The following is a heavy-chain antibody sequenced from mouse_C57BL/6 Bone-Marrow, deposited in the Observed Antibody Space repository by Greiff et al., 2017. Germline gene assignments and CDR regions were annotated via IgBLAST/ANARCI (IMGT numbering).Heavy chain of an antibody. V-gene: IGHV1-64*01. D-gene: IGHD6-1*01. CDR2: IHPNSGTT. CDR1: GYTFTGYW. Sequence: VQLQQPGAELVKPGASVKLSCKASGYTFTGYWMHWVKQRPGQGLEWIGMIHPNSGTTNYNEKFKGKATLTVDKSSSTAYMQLRSLTSEDSAVYYCARRGAAFAYWGQGTLVTVSA. CDR3: ARRGAAFAY. J-gene: IGHJ3*01.